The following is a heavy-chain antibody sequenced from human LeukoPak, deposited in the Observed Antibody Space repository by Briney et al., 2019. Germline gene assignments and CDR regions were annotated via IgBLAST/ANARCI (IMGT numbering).Heavy chain of an antibody. D-gene: IGHD6-13*01. CDR1: GGSISRYY. V-gene: IGHV4-59*01. CDR2: IYYSGST. Sequence: SETLSLTCTVSGGSISRYYWSWIRQPPGKGLEWIGYIYYSGSTNYNPSLKSRVTISVDTSKNHFSLKLSSVTAADTAVYYCARERISYSSGWSPTSSYYFDYWGQGTLVTVSS. CDR3: ARERISYSSGWSPTSSYYFDY. J-gene: IGHJ4*02.